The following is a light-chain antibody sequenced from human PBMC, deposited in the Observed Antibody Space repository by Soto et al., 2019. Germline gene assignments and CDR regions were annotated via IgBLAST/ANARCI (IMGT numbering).Light chain of an antibody. CDR2: AAS. Sequence: DIQMTQSPSSLSASVGDRVTITCRASQGIGIDLGWYQQEPGKAPKCLISAASSLQSGVPSRFSGSGSVTEFTLTISNLQPEDFATYYCLQLHGYHRTFGQGTRVEIK. J-gene: IGKJ1*01. CDR3: LQLHGYHRT. CDR1: QGIGID. V-gene: IGKV1-17*02.